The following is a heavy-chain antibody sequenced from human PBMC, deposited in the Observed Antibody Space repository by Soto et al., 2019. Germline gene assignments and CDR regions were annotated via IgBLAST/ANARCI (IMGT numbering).Heavy chain of an antibody. CDR2: ISSSSSTI. CDR1: GFTFSSYS. J-gene: IGHJ4*02. CDR3: ARGWYYDFWSGYYLGDYFDY. D-gene: IGHD3-3*01. Sequence: EVQLVESGGGLVQPGGSLILSCAASGFTFSSYSMNWVRQAPGKGLEWVSYISSSSSTIYYADSVKGRFTISRDNDKNTLYLQMNSLRDEDTAVYYCARGWYYDFWSGYYLGDYFDYWGQGTPVTVSS. V-gene: IGHV3-48*02.